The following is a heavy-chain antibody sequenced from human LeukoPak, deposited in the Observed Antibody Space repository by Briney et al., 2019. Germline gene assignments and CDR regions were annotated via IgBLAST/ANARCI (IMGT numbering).Heavy chain of an antibody. J-gene: IGHJ4*02. CDR3: ALIVGATNFDY. V-gene: IGHV1-46*01. CDR1: GYTFTSYY. D-gene: IGHD1-26*01. CDR2: INPSGGST. Sequence: GASVKVSCKASGYTFTSYYMHWVRQAPGQGLERMGIINPSGGSTSYAQKFQGRVTMTRDTSTSTVYMELSSLRSEDTAVYYCALIVGATNFDYWGQGTLVTVSS.